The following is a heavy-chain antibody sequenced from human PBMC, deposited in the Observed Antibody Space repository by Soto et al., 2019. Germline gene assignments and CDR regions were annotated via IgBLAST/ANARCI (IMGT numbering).Heavy chain of an antibody. CDR2: ISAYNGNT. Sequence: QVQLVQSGAEVKKPGASVKVSCKASGYTFTSYGISWVRQAPGQGLEWMGWISAYNGNTNYAQKLQGRVTMTTDTSTSTAYMALRSLRSDDTAVYYCARDNPYCSGRFFCTSTSEYGMDVWGQGTTVTVSS. V-gene: IGHV1-18*01. J-gene: IGHJ6*02. CDR3: ARDNPYCSGRFFCTSTSEYGMDV. CDR1: GYTFTSYG. D-gene: IGHD2-15*01.